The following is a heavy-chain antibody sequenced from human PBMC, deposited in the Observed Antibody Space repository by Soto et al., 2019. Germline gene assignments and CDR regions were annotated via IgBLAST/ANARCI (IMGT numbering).Heavy chain of an antibody. V-gene: IGHV4-59*01. CDR1: GGSISSYY. CDR2: IYYSGST. J-gene: IGHJ5*02. D-gene: IGHD3-10*01. CDR3: AKTESIRVPTGGFDP. Sequence: SETLSLTCTVSGGSISSYYWSWIRQPPGKGLEWIGYIYYSGSTNYNPSLKSRVTISVDTSKNQFSLKLSSLTAADTAVYYCAKTESIRVPTGGFDPWGQGTLVTVSS.